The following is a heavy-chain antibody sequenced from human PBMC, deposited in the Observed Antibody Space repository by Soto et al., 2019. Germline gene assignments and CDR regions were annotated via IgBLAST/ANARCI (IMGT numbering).Heavy chain of an antibody. Sequence: GGSMRLSCAVSGFSFSPYGFHWDRQAPRKGLERVAVVSYDGRNNFYADSVKGRFTISRDNSKDTVYLQMNSLRADDTAVYYCVKGPRMAAANRYYGMDIWGQGTTVSV. CDR2: VSYDGRNN. J-gene: IGHJ6*02. CDR1: GFSFSPYG. D-gene: IGHD2-15*01. V-gene: IGHV3-30*18. CDR3: VKGPRMAAANRYYGMDI.